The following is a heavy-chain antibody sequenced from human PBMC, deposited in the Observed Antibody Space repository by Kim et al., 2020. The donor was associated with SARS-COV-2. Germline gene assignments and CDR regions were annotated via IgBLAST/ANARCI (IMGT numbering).Heavy chain of an antibody. CDR2: INTGGTHI. D-gene: IGHD3-9*01. CDR1: GFTFRSYN. J-gene: IGHJ6*01. CDR3: ATSSYDIFTGYFYGMDV. Sequence: GGSLRLSCAASGFTFRSYNMDWVRQSPGRGLEWISSINTGGTHIYYADSVEGRFTISRDNSQNSLYLQMNGLRAEDTAVYYCATSSYDIFTGYFYGMDVCGQGTTVT. V-gene: IGHV3-21*01.